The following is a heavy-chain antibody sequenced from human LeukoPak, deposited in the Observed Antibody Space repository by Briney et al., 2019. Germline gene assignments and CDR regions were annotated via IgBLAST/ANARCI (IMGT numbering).Heavy chain of an antibody. CDR3: AKRGVVIRVILVGFHKQAYYFDS. CDR2: ISDSGGST. CDR1: GITLSNYG. D-gene: IGHD3-10*01. V-gene: IGHV3-23*01. Sequence: GGSLRLSCAVSGITLSNYGMSWVRQAPGKGLEWVAGISDSGGSTNYADSVKGRFTISRDNTKNTLYLQMNSLRAEDTAVYFCAKRGVVIRVILVGFHKQAYYFDSWGQGALVTVSS. J-gene: IGHJ4*02.